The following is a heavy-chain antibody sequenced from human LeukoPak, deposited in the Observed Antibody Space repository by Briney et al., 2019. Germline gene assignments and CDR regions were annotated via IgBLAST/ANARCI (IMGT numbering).Heavy chain of an antibody. CDR1: GFTFSSYG. CDR3: AREEGGGWIQVWFSY. Sequence: PGGSLRLSCAASGFTFSSYGMHWVRQAPGKGLEWVAVIWYDGSNKYYADSVKGRFTISRDNSKNTLYLQMNSLRAEDTAVYLCAREEGGGWIQVWFSYWGQGTLVTVSS. D-gene: IGHD5-18*01. CDR2: IWYDGSNK. J-gene: IGHJ4*02. V-gene: IGHV3-33*01.